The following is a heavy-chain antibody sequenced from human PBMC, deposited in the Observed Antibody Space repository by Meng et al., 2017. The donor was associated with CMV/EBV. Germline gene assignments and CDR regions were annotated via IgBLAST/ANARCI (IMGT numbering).Heavy chain of an antibody. J-gene: IGHJ6*02. CDR1: GYTFTTYY. V-gene: IGHV1-46*01. D-gene: IGHD2-2*01. Sequence: ASVKVSCKASGYTFTTYYMHWVRQAPGQALEWMGIINPSGGSTSYAQKFQGRVTMTRDTSTSTAYMELSSLRSEDTAVYYCAGVPAAKSSLYCYYGMDVWGQGTTVTVSS. CDR3: AGVPAAKSSLYCYYGMDV. CDR2: INPSGGST.